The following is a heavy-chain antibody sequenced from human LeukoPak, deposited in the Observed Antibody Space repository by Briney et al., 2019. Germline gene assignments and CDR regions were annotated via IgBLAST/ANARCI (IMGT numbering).Heavy chain of an antibody. D-gene: IGHD2-21*01. Sequence: GGSLRLSCAASGFTFSNAWMSWDRQAPGKGLEWVGRIKSKTDGGTTDYAAPVKGRFTISRDDSKNTLYLQMNSLKTEDTAVYYCTTGIVVGRHYYYYMDVWGKGTTVTVSS. J-gene: IGHJ6*03. CDR3: TTGIVVGRHYYYYMDV. CDR1: GFTFSNAW. V-gene: IGHV3-15*01. CDR2: IKSKTDGGTT.